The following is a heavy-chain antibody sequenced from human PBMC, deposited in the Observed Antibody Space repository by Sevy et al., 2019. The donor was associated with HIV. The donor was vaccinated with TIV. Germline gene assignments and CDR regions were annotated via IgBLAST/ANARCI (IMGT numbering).Heavy chain of an antibody. CDR1: GFTFSKYS. V-gene: IGHV3-23*01. CDR2: FSFGCGKI. J-gene: IGHJ4*02. D-gene: IGHD2-8*01. CDR3: AREGCTKPHDY. Sequence: GGYLRLSCAASGFTFSKYSMSWIRQTPGKGLEWVSTFSFGCGKINYADSVKGRFTISRDDSRNTFYLQMNSLRAEDTAIYYRAREGCTKPHDYWGQGTVVTVSS.